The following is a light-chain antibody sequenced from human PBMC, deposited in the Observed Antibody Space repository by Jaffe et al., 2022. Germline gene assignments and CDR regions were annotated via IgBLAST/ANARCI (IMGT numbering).Light chain of an antibody. CDR1: SSNIGNNY. CDR3: GTWDSSLSVPYV. V-gene: IGLV1-51*01. J-gene: IGLJ1*01. Sequence: QSVLTQPPSVSAAPGQKVTISCSGSSSNIGNNYVSWYQQLPGTAPKLLIYDNNKRPSGIPDRFSGSKSGTSATLGITGLQTGDEADYYCGTWDSSLSVPYVFGTGTKVTVL. CDR2: DNN.